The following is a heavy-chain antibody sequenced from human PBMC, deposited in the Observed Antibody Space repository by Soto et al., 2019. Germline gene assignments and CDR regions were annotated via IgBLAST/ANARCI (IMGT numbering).Heavy chain of an antibody. CDR3: AHSPRITMYDY. D-gene: IGHD3-10*02. J-gene: IGHJ4*02. CDR2: IYWDDDK. CDR1: GFSLSTNGVG. V-gene: IGHV2-5*02. Sequence: QITLKESGPTLVKPTQTLTLTCTFSGFSLSTNGVGVGWIRQPPGKALEWLALIYWDDDKRYSPSLKSRLTITKDTSKNRVVPTMTNMDPVDTATYYCAHSPRITMYDYWGQGTLVTVSS.